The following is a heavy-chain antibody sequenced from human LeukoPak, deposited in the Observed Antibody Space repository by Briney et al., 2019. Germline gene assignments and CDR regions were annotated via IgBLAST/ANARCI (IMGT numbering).Heavy chain of an antibody. V-gene: IGHV3-74*01. J-gene: IGHJ4*02. D-gene: IGHD1-26*01. Sequence: GGSLRLSCAASGFTFSSYWMHWVRQAPGKGLVWVSRINSDGSSTSYADSVKGRFTISRDNAKNTLYLQMNSLRAEDTAVYYCARDCRIGKWELKLFDYWGQGTLVTVSS. CDR3: ARDCRIGKWELKLFDY. CDR1: GFTFSSYW. CDR2: INSDGSST.